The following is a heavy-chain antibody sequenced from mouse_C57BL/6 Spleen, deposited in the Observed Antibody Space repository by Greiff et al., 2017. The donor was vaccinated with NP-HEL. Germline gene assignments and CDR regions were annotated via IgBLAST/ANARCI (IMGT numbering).Heavy chain of an antibody. Sequence: EVKVVESGGGLVKPGGSLKLSCAASGFTFSDYGMHWVRQAPEKGLEWVAYISSGSSTIYYADTVKGRFTISRDNAKNTLFLQMTSLRSEDTAMYYCARIYLYAMDYWGQGTSVTVSS. J-gene: IGHJ4*01. CDR2: ISSGSSTI. D-gene: IGHD2-3*01. V-gene: IGHV5-17*01. CDR3: ARIYLYAMDY. CDR1: GFTFSDYG.